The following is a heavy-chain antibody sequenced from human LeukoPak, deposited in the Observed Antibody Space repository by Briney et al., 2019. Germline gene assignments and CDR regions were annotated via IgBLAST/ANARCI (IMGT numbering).Heavy chain of an antibody. CDR3: ARALKSDSSSWYY. Sequence: SETLSLTCAVYGGSFSGYYWSWIRQPPGKGLEWIGRIYTSGSTNYNPSLKSRVTMSVDTSKNQFSLKLSSVTAADTAVYYCARALKSDSSSWYYWGQGTLVTVSS. CDR2: IYTSGST. J-gene: IGHJ4*02. D-gene: IGHD6-13*01. V-gene: IGHV4-59*10. CDR1: GGSFSGYY.